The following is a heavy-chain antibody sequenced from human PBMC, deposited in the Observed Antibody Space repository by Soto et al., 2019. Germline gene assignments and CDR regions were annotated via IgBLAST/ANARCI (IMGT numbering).Heavy chain of an antibody. CDR1: GYTFTSYG. D-gene: IGHD2-15*01. V-gene: IGHV1-18*04. Sequence: VKVCCKASGYTFTSYGIRWVRQAPGQGLEWMGWISAYNGNTNYAQKLQGRVTMTTDTSTSTAYMELRSLRSDDTDVYYCARVVVVVAAITSYWFDPWGQGTLVTVTA. J-gene: IGHJ5*02. CDR3: ARVVVVVAAITSYWFDP. CDR2: ISAYNGNT.